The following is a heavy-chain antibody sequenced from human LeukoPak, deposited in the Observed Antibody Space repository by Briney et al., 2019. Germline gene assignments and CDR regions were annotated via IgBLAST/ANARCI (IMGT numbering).Heavy chain of an antibody. J-gene: IGHJ4*02. CDR2: IYSGGST. V-gene: IGHV3-66*01. Sequence: PGGSLRLSCAASGSTVSSNYMSWVRQAPGKGLEWVSVIYSGGSTYYADSVKGRFTISRDNSKNTLYLQMNSLRAEDTAVYYCARDMAYGSGSYLRDYWGQGTLVTVSS. D-gene: IGHD3-10*01. CDR3: ARDMAYGSGSYLRDY. CDR1: GSTVSSNY.